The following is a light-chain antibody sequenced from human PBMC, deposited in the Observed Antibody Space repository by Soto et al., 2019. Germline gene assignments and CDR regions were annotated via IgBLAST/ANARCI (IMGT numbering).Light chain of an antibody. J-gene: IGLJ2*01. CDR1: TGAVTSGSS. CDR2: SAT. V-gene: IGLV7-43*01. Sequence: QAVVTQEPSLTVSPGGTVTLTCASSTGAVTSGSSPSWFQQKPGQAPRSLIYSATNKYSWTPARFSGSLFGGKAALTLSGVQSEDEAEYFCLLYFGGTVVFGGGTQLTVL. CDR3: LLYFGGTVV.